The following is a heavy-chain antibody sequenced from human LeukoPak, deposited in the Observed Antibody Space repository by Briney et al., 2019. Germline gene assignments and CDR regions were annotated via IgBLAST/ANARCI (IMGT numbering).Heavy chain of an antibody. D-gene: IGHD4-17*01. Sequence: ASETLSLTCTVSGGSISCGDYYWSWIRQPPGKGLKWIGYIFYSGNTYYNPSLKSRVPISVDTSKNQFSLTLISVTAADTAVYYCARERLRGNNWFDPWGQGTLVTVSS. V-gene: IGHV4-30-4*01. J-gene: IGHJ5*02. CDR3: ARERLRGNNWFDP. CDR2: IFYSGNT. CDR1: GGSISCGDYY.